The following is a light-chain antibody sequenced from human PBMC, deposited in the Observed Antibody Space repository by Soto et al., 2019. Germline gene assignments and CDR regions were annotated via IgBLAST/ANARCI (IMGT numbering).Light chain of an antibody. CDR1: QSVSSN. CDR3: QQYNNWPLYT. CDR2: GAS. V-gene: IGKV3-15*01. J-gene: IGKJ2*01. Sequence: EIVMTQSPATLSVSPGERATLSCRASQSVSSNLACYQQKPGQAPRLLIYGASTRATGMPARFNGSGSGTEFTLTISSLQSEDFAVYYCQQYNNWPLYTFGQGTKLEIK.